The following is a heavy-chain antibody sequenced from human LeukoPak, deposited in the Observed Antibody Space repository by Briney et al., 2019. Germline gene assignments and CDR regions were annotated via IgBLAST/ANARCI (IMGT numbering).Heavy chain of an antibody. CDR1: GFTFSSYS. D-gene: IGHD3-22*01. V-gene: IGHV3-48*01. Sequence: PWGSLRLSCAASGFTFSSYSMNWVRQAPGKGLEWLSYISTSSTTIYYADSVKGRFTIARDNAKNSLYLQMNSLRAEDTAVYYCASDKYYYDSSGGGYYFHYWGQGTLVTVSS. CDR2: ISTSSTTI. CDR3: ASDKYYYDSSGGGYYFHY. J-gene: IGHJ4*02.